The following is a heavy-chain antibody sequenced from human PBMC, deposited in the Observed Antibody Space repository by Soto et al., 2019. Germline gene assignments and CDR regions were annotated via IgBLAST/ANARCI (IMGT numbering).Heavy chain of an antibody. CDR1: GGSISSYY. Sequence: SETLSLTCTVSGGSISSYYWSWIRQPPGKGLEWIGYIYYSGSTNYNPSLKGRVTISVDTSKNQFSLKLSSVTAAVTAVYYCARVRGSGFPFDYWGQGTLVTVSS. J-gene: IGHJ4*02. CDR2: IYYSGST. V-gene: IGHV4-59*01. CDR3: ARVRGSGFPFDY. D-gene: IGHD6-19*01.